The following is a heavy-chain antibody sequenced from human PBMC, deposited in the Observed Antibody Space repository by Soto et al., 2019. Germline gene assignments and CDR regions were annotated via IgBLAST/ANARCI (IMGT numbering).Heavy chain of an antibody. V-gene: IGHV3-30*18. CDR3: AKGGGIAARHFYYYGMDV. CDR2: ISYDGSNK. Sequence: PGGSLRLSCAASGFTFSSYGMHWVRQAPGKGLEWVAVISYDGSNKYYADSVKGRFTISRDNSKNTLYLQMNSLRAEDTAVYYCAKGGGIAARHFYYYGMDVWGQGTTVTVS. J-gene: IGHJ6*02. D-gene: IGHD6-6*01. CDR1: GFTFSSYG.